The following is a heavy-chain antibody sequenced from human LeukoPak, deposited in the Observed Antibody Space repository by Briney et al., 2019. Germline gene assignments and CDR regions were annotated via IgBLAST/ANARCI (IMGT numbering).Heavy chain of an antibody. CDR2: ITSSSNT. D-gene: IGHD1-26*01. CDR1: GFSFSSYN. Sequence: GGSLRLSCAASGFSFSSYNMNWVRQTPGKGLEWVSSITSSSNTFYADSVKGRFTISRDNARNSLYLQMNSLRAEDTAVYYCARDPYSGTYGDTYYYYMDVWGKGTTVTVSS. V-gene: IGHV3-21*01. J-gene: IGHJ6*03. CDR3: ARDPYSGTYGDTYYYYMDV.